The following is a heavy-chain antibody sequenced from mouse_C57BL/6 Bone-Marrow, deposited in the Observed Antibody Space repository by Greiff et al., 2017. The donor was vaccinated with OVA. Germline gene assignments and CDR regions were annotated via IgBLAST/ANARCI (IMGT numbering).Heavy chain of an antibody. V-gene: IGHV1-55*01. J-gene: IGHJ2*01. CDR1: GYTFTSYW. CDR3: APHYYGSSYFDD. Sequence: QVQLQQPGAELVKPGASVKMSCKASGYTFTSYWITWVKQRPGQGLEWIGDIYPGSGSTNYNEKFKSKATLTVDTSSSTAYMQLSSLTSEDSAVYYCAPHYYGSSYFDDWGQGTTLTVSS. CDR2: IYPGSGST. D-gene: IGHD1-1*01.